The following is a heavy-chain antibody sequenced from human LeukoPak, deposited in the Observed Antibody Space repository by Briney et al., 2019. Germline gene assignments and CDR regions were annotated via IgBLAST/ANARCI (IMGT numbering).Heavy chain of an antibody. J-gene: IGHJ4*02. D-gene: IGHD3-3*01. CDR3: ARGHWSGPYYFDY. V-gene: IGHV1-2*04. CDR1: GYTFTGYY. CDR2: INPNSGGT. Sequence: ASVKVSCKASGYTFTGYYIHWVRQAPGQGLEWMGWINPNSGGTNYAQKFQGWVTMTRDTSISTAYMELSRLRSDDTAVFYCARGHWSGPYYFDYWGRGTLVTVSS.